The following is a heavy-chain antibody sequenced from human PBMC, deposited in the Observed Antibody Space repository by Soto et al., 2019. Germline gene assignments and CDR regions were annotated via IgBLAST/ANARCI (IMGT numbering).Heavy chain of an antibody. J-gene: IGHJ5*02. Sequence: ASVKVSCKSSGYSFTSYHMHWVRRAPGQGLEWMGIINPSGETTNYAQKFQGRVTMTRDTSTNTDYMELSSLRSEDTAVYYCARDNSVAEAGSWWFDPWGQGTLVTVSS. D-gene: IGHD6-13*01. CDR1: GYSFTSYH. CDR2: INPSGETT. CDR3: ARDNSVAEAGSWWFDP. V-gene: IGHV1-46*01.